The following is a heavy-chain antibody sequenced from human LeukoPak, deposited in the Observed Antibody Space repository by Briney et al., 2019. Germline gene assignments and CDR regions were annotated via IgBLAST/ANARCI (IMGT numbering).Heavy chain of an antibody. CDR2: INHSGST. J-gene: IGHJ4*02. CDR3: ARGSTVTLGY. CDR1: GGSFSGYY. Sequence: PSETLSLTCAVYGGSFSGYYWSWIRQPPGKGLEWIGEINHSGSTNYNPFLKSRVTISVDTSKNQFSLKLSSVTAADTAAYYCARGSTVTLGYWGQGTLVTVSS. D-gene: IGHD4-17*01. V-gene: IGHV4-34*01.